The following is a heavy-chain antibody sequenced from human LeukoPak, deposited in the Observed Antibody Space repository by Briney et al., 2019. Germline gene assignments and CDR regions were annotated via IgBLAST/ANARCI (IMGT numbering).Heavy chain of an antibody. Sequence: SETLSLTCTVSGGSISSYYWSWIRQTPGKGLEWIGYIYYSGSTNYNPSLNGRVTISIDTSKNQFSLKLSSVTAADTAVYYCARELCNWNYRNGVSDVWGEGTMVTVSS. CDR1: GGSISSYY. CDR3: ARELCNWNYRNGVSDV. V-gene: IGHV4-59*01. CDR2: IYYSGST. D-gene: IGHD1-7*01. J-gene: IGHJ3*01.